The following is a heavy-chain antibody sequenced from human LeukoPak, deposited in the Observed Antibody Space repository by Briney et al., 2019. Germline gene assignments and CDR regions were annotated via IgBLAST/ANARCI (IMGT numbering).Heavy chain of an antibody. CDR3: ARSAFWTGYYHFDY. D-gene: IGHD3/OR15-3a*01. CDR1: GGSISSYY. J-gene: IGHJ4*02. V-gene: IGHV4-59*01. Sequence: SETLSLTCTVSGGSISSYYWSWIRQPPGKGLEYIGYIYYSGSTNYNPSLKSRVTISVDTSKNQFSLKLSSVTAADTAVYYCARSAFWTGYYHFDYWGQGTLVTVSS. CDR2: IYYSGST.